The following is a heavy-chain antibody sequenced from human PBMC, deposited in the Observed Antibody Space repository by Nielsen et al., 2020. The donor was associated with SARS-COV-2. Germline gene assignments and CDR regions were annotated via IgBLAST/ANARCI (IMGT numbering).Heavy chain of an antibody. Sequence: SETLSLTCTVSGGSISSYYWSWIRQPPGKGLEWIGYIYYSGSTNYNPSLKSRVTISVDTSKNQFSLKLSSVTAADTAVYYCARALLPGIAAAVWFDPWGQGTLVTVSS. CDR2: IYYSGST. V-gene: IGHV4-59*12. CDR1: GGSISSYY. J-gene: IGHJ5*02. D-gene: IGHD6-13*01. CDR3: ARALLPGIAAAVWFDP.